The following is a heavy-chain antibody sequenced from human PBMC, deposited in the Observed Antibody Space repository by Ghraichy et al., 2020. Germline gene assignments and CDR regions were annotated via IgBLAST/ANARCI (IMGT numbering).Heavy chain of an antibody. Sequence: ASVKVSCKAAGDTVCSYVISWVRESPGQRLEWMGWISAYNGNTNYAQKLQGRVTMTTDTSTTTAYMELRSLRSDDTAVYFCARSTGTLSPFDYWGQGTLVTVSS. J-gene: IGHJ4*02. CDR3: ARSTGTLSPFDY. V-gene: IGHV1-18*01. CDR1: GDTVCSYV. CDR2: ISAYNGNT. D-gene: IGHD1-1*01.